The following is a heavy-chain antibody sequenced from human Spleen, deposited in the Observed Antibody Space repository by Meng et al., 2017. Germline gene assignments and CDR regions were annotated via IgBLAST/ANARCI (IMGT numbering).Heavy chain of an antibody. CDR2: INHSGST. J-gene: IGHJ4*02. CDR1: GFSFSTYA. CDR3: ARGRRVIHPYYFDN. Sequence: GSLRLSCAASGFSFSTYAMSWVRQAPGKGLEWIGEINHSGSTNYNPSLKSRVTISVDMSKNQFSLKLVSVTAADTAVYYCARGRRVIHPYYFDNWGQGTLVTVSS. D-gene: IGHD3-10*01. V-gene: IGHV4-4*02.